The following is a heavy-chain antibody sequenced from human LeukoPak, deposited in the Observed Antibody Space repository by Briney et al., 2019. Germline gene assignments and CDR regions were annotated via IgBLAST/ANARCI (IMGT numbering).Heavy chain of an antibody. Sequence: GGSLRLSCAASGFTFSSYAMSWVRQAPGKGLEWVSAISGSGGSTYYADSVKGRFTISRDNSKNTLYLQMNSLRAEDTAVYYCAKGRVGEDYYYYMDVWGKGTTVTVSS. CDR3: AKGRVGEDYYYYMDV. CDR2: ISGSGGST. CDR1: GFTFSSYA. J-gene: IGHJ6*03. D-gene: IGHD1-26*01. V-gene: IGHV3-23*01.